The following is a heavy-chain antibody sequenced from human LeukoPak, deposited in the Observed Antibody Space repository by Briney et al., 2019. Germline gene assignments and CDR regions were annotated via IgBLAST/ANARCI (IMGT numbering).Heavy chain of an antibody. CDR3: ARDWGYSSGWYRAFDI. CDR1: GGSISSSSYY. Sequence: SETLSLTCTVSGGSISSSSYYWGWIRQPPGKGLEWIGSIYYSGSTYYNPSLKSRVTISVDTSKNQFSLKLSSVTAADTAVYYCARDWGYSSGWYRAFDIWGQGTMVTVSS. V-gene: IGHV4-39*07. D-gene: IGHD6-19*01. J-gene: IGHJ3*02. CDR2: IYYSGST.